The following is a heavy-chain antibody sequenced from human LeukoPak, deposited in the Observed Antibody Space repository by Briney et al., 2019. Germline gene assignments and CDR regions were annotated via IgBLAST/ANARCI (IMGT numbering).Heavy chain of an antibody. Sequence: SETLSLTCTVSGGSIRNYYWNWIRQPPGKGLEWVGYTSDSGSTYYNPSLKSRVTISVDTSNNQFSLKLTSATAADTAVYHCARWQGSGRYSDYWGQGTLVTVSS. CDR1: GGSIRNYY. CDR3: ARWQGSGRYSDY. J-gene: IGHJ4*02. CDR2: TSDSGST. D-gene: IGHD5-12*01. V-gene: IGHV4-59*01.